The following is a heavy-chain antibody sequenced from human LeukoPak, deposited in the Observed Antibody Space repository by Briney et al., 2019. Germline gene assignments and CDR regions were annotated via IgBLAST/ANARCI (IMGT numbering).Heavy chain of an antibody. Sequence: ASVKVSCTASGYTFTSYYMHWVRQAPGQGLEWMGIINPSGGSTSYAQKFQGRVTMTRDTSTSTVYMELSSLRSEDTAVYYCARERVDVLLWFGEPTDAFDIWGQGTMVTVSS. CDR2: INPSGGST. CDR3: ARERVDVLLWFGEPTDAFDI. CDR1: GYTFTSYY. V-gene: IGHV1-46*01. D-gene: IGHD3-10*01. J-gene: IGHJ3*02.